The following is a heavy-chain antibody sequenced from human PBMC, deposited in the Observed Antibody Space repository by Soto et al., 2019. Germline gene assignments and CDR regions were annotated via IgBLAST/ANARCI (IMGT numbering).Heavy chain of an antibody. D-gene: IGHD2-21*01. J-gene: IGHJ4*02. Sequence: GESLKISCAASGFSFRDYFMSWLRQAPGKGLEWVSYIGPYGNSIYYADSVRGRFTISRDDATKSLHLHMNSLRTDDTAVYYCARDDHTYGVYWGQGTPVTVSS. CDR3: ARDDHTYGVY. V-gene: IGHV3-11*01. CDR1: GFSFRDYF. CDR2: IGPYGNSI.